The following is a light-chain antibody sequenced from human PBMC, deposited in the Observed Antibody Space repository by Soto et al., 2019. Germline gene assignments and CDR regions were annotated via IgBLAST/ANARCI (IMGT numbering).Light chain of an antibody. CDR2: LTS. CDR1: QSTIQTNGYTY. CDR3: MQSLQTPPWT. V-gene: IGKV2-28*01. J-gene: IGKJ1*01. Sequence: EIVLTQSPLSLPVTPGEPASISCRSSQSTIQTNGYTYFDWYLQKPGQSPQLLIYLTSIRASGVPDRFSGSGSGTEFTLKISKVEAEDVGVYYCMQSLQTPPWTFGPGTKVDIK.